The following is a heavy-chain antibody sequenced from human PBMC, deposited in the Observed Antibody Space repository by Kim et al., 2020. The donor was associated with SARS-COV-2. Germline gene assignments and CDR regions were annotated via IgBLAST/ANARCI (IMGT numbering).Heavy chain of an antibody. D-gene: IGHD7-27*01. Sequence: SETLSLTCTVSGGSISSSSYYWGWIRQPPGKGLEWIANIYYVGNTYYNPSLKSRVAISVDTSKNQFSLRLRSVTVADTALYYCARLKGTGDGRGLFDYCGQGTLVTVSS. V-gene: IGHV4-39*01. CDR1: GGSISSSSYY. CDR3: ARLKGTGDGRGLFDY. CDR2: IYYVGNT. J-gene: IGHJ4*02.